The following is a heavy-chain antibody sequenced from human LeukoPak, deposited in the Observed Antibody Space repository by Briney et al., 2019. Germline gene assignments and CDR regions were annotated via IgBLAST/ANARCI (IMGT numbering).Heavy chain of an antibody. CDR1: GFSFSSHW. J-gene: IGHJ3*01. D-gene: IGHD2-15*01. V-gene: IGHV3-7*01. Sequence: PGGSLRLSCAASGFSFSSHWMTWVRQAPGKGLEWVASIKEDGHERYYVDSVRGRFTVSRDNAKNSLYLQMISLRVEDTAVYYCARVFVVEAAPPHYYAFDVWGQGTVVTVSS. CDR3: ARVFVVEAAPPHYYAFDV. CDR2: IKEDGHER.